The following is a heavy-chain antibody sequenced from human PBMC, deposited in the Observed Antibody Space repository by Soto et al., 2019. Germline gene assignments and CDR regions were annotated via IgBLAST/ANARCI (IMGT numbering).Heavy chain of an antibody. V-gene: IGHV3-48*03. CDR3: AKGHVFVAPQNGRSFDS. Sequence: EGQLFQSGGDLVQPGGSLRLSCAAAGFTFSHFEMSWVRQAQGKGLEWISYITSSGGTTYYADSVKGRFTISRDNTKNSLYLQMYSLRAEDTAVYYCAKGHVFVAPQNGRSFDSWGQGSLVTVSS. CDR1: GFTFSHFE. J-gene: IGHJ4*02. D-gene: IGHD2-21*01. CDR2: ITSSGGTT.